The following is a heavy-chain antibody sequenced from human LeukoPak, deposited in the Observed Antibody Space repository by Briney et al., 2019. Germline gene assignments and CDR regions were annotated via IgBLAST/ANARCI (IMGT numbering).Heavy chain of an antibody. Sequence: SETLSLTCSASGGSISSYYWTWIRQPPGKGLEWIGYIYHSGSTNYNPSLRSRVTISVDKSKNQFSLKLSSVTAAGTAVYYCARQDGATSHDAFDMWGQGTMVTVSS. CDR2: IYHSGST. CDR3: ARQDGATSHDAFDM. CDR1: GGSISSYY. J-gene: IGHJ3*02. D-gene: IGHD5-12*01. V-gene: IGHV4-59*08.